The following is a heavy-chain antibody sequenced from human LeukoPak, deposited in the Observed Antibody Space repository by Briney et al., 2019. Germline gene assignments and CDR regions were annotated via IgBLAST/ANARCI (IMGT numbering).Heavy chain of an antibody. V-gene: IGHV4-59*01. CDR2: IYYSGST. CDR3: ARGGIVVVPQDWFDP. Sequence: SETLSLTCTVSGGSISSYYWSWIRQPPGKGLEWIGYIYYSGSTNYNPSLKSRVTISVDTSKNQFSLKLSSVTVADTAVYYCARGGIVVVPQDWFDPWGQGTLVTVSS. J-gene: IGHJ5*02. D-gene: IGHD2-2*01. CDR1: GGSISSYY.